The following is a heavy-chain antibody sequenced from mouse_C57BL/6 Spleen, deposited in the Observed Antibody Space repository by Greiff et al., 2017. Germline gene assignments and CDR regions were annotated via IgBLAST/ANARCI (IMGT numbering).Heavy chain of an antibody. V-gene: IGHV5-4*01. J-gene: IGHJ1*03. CDR3: ARDNYYGSSRYWYFDV. CDR1: GFTFSSYA. D-gene: IGHD1-1*01. Sequence: EVQVVESGGGLVKPGGSLKLSCAASGFTFSSYAMSWVRQTPEKRLEWVATISDGGSYTYYPDNVKGRFTISRDNAKNNLYLQMSHLKSEDTAMYYCARDNYYGSSRYWYFDVWGTGTTVTVSS. CDR2: ISDGGSYT.